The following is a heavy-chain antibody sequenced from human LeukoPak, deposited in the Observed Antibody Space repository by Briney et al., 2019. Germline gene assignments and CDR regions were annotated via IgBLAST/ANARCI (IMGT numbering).Heavy chain of an antibody. J-gene: IGHJ4*02. D-gene: IGHD3-3*01. Sequence: NPSETLSRTCAVYGGSFSGYYWSWIRQPPGKGLEWIGEINHSGSTNYNPSLKSRVTISLDTSKNQFSLNLSSVTAADTAVYYCARGDFYSGYIYYFDYWGQGTLVAVSS. V-gene: IGHV4-34*01. CDR2: INHSGST. CDR3: ARGDFYSGYIYYFDY. CDR1: GGSFSGYY.